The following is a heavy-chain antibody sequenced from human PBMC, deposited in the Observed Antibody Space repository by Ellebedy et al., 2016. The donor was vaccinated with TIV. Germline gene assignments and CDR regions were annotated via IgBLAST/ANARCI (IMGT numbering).Heavy chain of an antibody. J-gene: IGHJ5*02. D-gene: IGHD6-13*01. CDR2: INHSGST. Sequence: MPSETLSLTCAVYGGSFSGYYWSWIRQPPGKGLEWIGEINHSGSTNYNPSLKSRVTISVDTSKNQFSLKLSSVTAADTAVYYCAREPRFNSSTPVGWFDPWGQGTLVTVSS. CDR3: AREPRFNSSTPVGWFDP. CDR1: GGSFSGYY. V-gene: IGHV4-34*01.